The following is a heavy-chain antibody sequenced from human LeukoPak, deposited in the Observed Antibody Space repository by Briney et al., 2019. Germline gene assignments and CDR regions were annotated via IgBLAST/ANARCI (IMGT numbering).Heavy chain of an antibody. CDR3: AIPPVGSQGY. V-gene: IGHV3-30*04. D-gene: IGHD1-26*01. CDR2: MSEDGRNE. Sequence: PGGSLRLSCTASGFAFTGYAMHWVRQAPGKGLEWVALMSEDGRNEKYADSVKGRFTISRDNSKNTLYLQMNSLRAEDTAVYYCAIPPVGSQGYWGQGTLVTVSS. J-gene: IGHJ4*02. CDR1: GFAFTGYA.